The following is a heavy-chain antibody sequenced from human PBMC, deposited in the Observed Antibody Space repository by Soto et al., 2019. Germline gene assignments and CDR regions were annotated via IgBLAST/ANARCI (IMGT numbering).Heavy chain of an antibody. D-gene: IGHD6-19*01. Sequence: VGSLRLSCAASGFTFSNAWMSWVRQAPGKGLEWVGRIKSKTDGGTTDYAAPVKGRFTISRDDSKNTLYLQMNSLKTEDTAVYYCTTDRYSSGWYESYYYYYGMDVWGQGTTVTVSS. CDR1: GFTFSNAW. CDR3: TTDRYSSGWYESYYYYYGMDV. V-gene: IGHV3-15*01. J-gene: IGHJ6*02. CDR2: IKSKTDGGTT.